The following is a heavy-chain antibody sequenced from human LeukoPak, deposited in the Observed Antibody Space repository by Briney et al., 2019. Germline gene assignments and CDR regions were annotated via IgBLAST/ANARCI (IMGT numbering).Heavy chain of an antibody. CDR1: GFTFDDYA. J-gene: IGHJ3*02. V-gene: IGHV3-9*03. Sequence: GRSLRLSCAASGFTFDDYAMHWVRQAPGKGLEWVSGISWNSGSIGYADSVKGRFTISRDNAKNSLYLQMTSLRAEDMALYYCAKSGAASSDAFDIWGQGTMVTVSS. CDR2: ISWNSGSI. CDR3: AKSGAASSDAFDI. D-gene: IGHD6-25*01.